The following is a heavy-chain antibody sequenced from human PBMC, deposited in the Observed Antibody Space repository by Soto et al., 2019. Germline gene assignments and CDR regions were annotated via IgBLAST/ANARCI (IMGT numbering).Heavy chain of an antibody. J-gene: IGHJ4*02. CDR2: ISYDGTNI. D-gene: IGHD3-22*01. V-gene: IGHV3-30*03. Sequence: QVQLVESGGGVVQPGRSLRLSCAASGFTFETYAMHWVRQAPGKGLEWVAVISYDGTNIFYADSAKGRFTISRDNSKNTLYLQMNSLRADDTAVYYCCRPKIEYSASRGDFDYWGQGTLVTISS. CDR1: GFTFETYA. CDR3: CRPKIEYSASRGDFDY.